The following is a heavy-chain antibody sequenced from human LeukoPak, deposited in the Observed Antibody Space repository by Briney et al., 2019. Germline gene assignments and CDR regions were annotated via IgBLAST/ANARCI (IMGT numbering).Heavy chain of an antibody. CDR3: ASLGPSPIDY. J-gene: IGHJ4*02. Sequence: PSETLSLTRAVYGGPFSGYYWSWIRQPPPKGLHWIGEINHSGSTNYNPSLKSRVTISVDTSKSQFSLKLSSVTAAETAVYYCASLGPSPIDYWGQGTLVTVSS. V-gene: IGHV4-34*01. CDR1: GGPFSGYY. CDR2: INHSGST.